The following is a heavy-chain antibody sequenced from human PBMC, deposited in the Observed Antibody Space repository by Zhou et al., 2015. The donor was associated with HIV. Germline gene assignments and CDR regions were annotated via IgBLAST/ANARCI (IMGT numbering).Heavy chain of an antibody. CDR1: GGTFGTYG. J-gene: IGHJ6*01. CDR3: ARGKLLWFGGSGHYVMDV. D-gene: IGHD3-10*01. CDR2: IIPVFGTA. V-gene: IGHV1-69*06. Sequence: QVQLVQSGAEVKKPGSSVKVSCKASGGTFGTYGLTWVRQAPGQGLEWMGGIIPVFGTAKYAQKFQGRVSITADRSTSIAYMDLRSLRSDDTAVYYCARGKLLWFGGSGHYVMDVWGQGTTVTVSS.